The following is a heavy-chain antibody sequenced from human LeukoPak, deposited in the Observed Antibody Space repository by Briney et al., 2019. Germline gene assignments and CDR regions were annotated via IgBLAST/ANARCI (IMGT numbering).Heavy chain of an antibody. CDR3: ASEGIVANIDY. CDR2: INHSGST. J-gene: IGHJ4*02. Sequence: SETLSLTCAVYGGSFSGYYWSWIRQPPGKGLEWIGEINHSGSTYYNPSLKSRVTISVDTSKNQFSLKLSSVTAADTAVYYCASEGIVANIDYWGQGTLVTVSS. D-gene: IGHD5-12*01. CDR1: GGSFSGYY. V-gene: IGHV4-34*01.